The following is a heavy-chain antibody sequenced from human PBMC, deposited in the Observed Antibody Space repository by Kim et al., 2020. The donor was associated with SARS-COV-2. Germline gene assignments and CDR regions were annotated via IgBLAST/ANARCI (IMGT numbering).Heavy chain of an antibody. V-gene: IGHV7-4-1*02. D-gene: IGHD1-26*01. J-gene: IGHJ3*02. CDR1: GYTFTSYG. CDR2: INTNTGNP. CDR3: ARFVRSAFDI. Sequence: ASVKVSCKASGYTFTSYGMNWVRQAPGQGLEWMGRINTNTGNPTYAQGFTGRFVFSLGTSVSTAYLQISSLKAEDTAVYYCARFVRSAFDIWGQGTMVTVSS.